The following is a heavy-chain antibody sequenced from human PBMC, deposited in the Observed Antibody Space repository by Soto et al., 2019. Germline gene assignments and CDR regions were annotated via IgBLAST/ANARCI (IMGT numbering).Heavy chain of an antibody. CDR2: ISSSGSTI. Sequence: GGSLRLSCAASGFTFSDYYMSWIRQAPGKGLEWVSYISSSGSTIYYADSVKGRFTISRDNAKNSLYLQMNSLRAEDTAVYYCARDPNDFWSGYQDVWGQGTTVTVSS. D-gene: IGHD3-3*01. CDR3: ARDPNDFWSGYQDV. J-gene: IGHJ6*02. V-gene: IGHV3-11*01. CDR1: GFTFSDYY.